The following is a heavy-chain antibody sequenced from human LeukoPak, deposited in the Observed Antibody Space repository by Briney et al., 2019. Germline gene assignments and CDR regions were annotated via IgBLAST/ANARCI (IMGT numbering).Heavy chain of an antibody. CDR3: ARDHVQSVYGDYGSGMDV. J-gene: IGHJ6*02. CDR2: IIAIFGAA. CDR1: GGTFSSYG. Sequence: ASVKVSCKASGGTFSSYGISWVRQAPGQGLEWMGGIIAIFGAANYAQKFQGRVTITADESTSTAYMELSSLRSEDTAVYYCARDHVQSVYGDYGSGMDVWGQGTTVTVSS. D-gene: IGHD4-17*01. V-gene: IGHV1-69*13.